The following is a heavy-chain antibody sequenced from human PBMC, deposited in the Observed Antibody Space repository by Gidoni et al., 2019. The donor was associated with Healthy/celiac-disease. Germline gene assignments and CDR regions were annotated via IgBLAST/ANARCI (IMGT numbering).Heavy chain of an antibody. V-gene: IGHV3-23*01. J-gene: IGHJ4*02. CDR2: ISGSGGST. D-gene: IGHD6-19*01. Sequence: EVQLLECGGGLVQPGGSLRLSCAASGCTFSSYAMSWVREAPGRGLEWVSAISGSGGSTYYADSVKGRFTISRDNSKNTLYLQMNSLRAEDTAVYYCAKVAVAGTFDYWGQGTLVTVSS. CDR3: AKVAVAGTFDY. CDR1: GCTFSSYA.